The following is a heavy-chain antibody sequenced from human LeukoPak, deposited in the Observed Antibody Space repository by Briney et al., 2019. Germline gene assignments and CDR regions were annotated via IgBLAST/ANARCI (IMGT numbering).Heavy chain of an antibody. CDR1: GFTFSSYA. CDR2: ISGSGGST. CDR3: AKGDIVVVVAATLFDP. J-gene: IGHJ5*02. V-gene: IGHV3-23*01. Sequence: GGSLRLSCAASGFTFSSYAMSWVRQAPGKGLEWVSAISGSGGSTYYADSVKGRFTISRGNSKNTLYLQMNSLRAEDTAVYYCAKGDIVVVVAATLFDPWGQGTLVTVSS. D-gene: IGHD2-15*01.